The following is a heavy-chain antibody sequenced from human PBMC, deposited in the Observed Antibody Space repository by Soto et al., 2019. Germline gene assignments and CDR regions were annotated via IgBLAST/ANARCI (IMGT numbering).Heavy chain of an antibody. CDR3: ARGVGGDYGGGHYYYYGMDV. CDR2: IIPIFGTA. J-gene: IGHJ6*02. CDR1: GGTFSSYA. D-gene: IGHD4-17*01. Sequence: QVQLVQSGAEVKKPGSSVKVSCKASGGTFSSYAISWVRQAPGQGLEWMGGIIPIFGTANYAQKFQGRVTITADESTNTAYMELSSLRSEDTAVYYCARGVGGDYGGGHYYYYGMDVWGQGTTVTVSS. V-gene: IGHV1-69*12.